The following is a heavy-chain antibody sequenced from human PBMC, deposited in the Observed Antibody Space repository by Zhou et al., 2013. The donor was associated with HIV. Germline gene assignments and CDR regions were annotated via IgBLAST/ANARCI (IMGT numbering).Heavy chain of an antibody. V-gene: IGHV1-8*01. CDR1: GYTFTSYD. Sequence: QVQLVQSGAEVKKPGASVKVSCKASGYTFTSYDINWVRQATGQGLEWMGWMNPNSGNTGYAQKFQGRVTMTRNTSISTAYMELSSLRSEDTAVYYCARGPTHSSWDSGYYYYYGMDVWGQGTTVTVSS. D-gene: IGHD6-13*01. CDR2: MNPNSGNT. J-gene: IGHJ6*02. CDR3: ARGPTHSSWDSGYYYYYGMDV.